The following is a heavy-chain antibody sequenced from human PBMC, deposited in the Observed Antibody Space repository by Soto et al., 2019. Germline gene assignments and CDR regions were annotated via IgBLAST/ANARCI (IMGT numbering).Heavy chain of an antibody. D-gene: IGHD3-9*01. CDR1: GGSICSSSYS. CDR2: IYYSGST. J-gene: IGHJ4*02. V-gene: IGHV4-39*01. Sequence: PSYTLSLTCTVSGGSICSSSYSGAWIRQPPGKGLEWIGSIYYSGSTYYNPSLKSRVTISVDTSKNQFSLKLSSVTAADTAVYYCARHRGYYDILTGYYTELNFDYWGQGTLVTVSS. CDR3: ARHRGYYDILTGYYTELNFDY.